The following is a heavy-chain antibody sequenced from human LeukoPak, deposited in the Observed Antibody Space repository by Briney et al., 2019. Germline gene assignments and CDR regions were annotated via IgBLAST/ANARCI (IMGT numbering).Heavy chain of an antibody. V-gene: IGHV3-23*01. Sequence: GGSLRLSCAASGFTFSNYAMRWLRQAPGKGLEWVSAMSPSGDSTFHADSVKGRFTISRDNSKNTLYLQMNSLRAEDTAVYYCAKGKGGISYFDFWGQGTLVTVSS. J-gene: IGHJ4*02. CDR1: GFTFSNYA. CDR3: AKGKGGISYFDF. CDR2: MSPSGDST. D-gene: IGHD3-16*01.